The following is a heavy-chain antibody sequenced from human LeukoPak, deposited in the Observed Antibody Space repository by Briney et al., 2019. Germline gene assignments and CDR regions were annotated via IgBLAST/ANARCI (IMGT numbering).Heavy chain of an antibody. CDR1: GYTFTSYY. D-gene: IGHD3-22*01. CDR2: INAGNGNT. V-gene: IGHV1-3*01. J-gene: IGHJ4*02. Sequence: GASVKVSCKVSGYTFTSYYMHWVRQAPGQRLEWMGWINAGNGNTKYSQKFQGRVTITRDTSASTAYMELSSLRSEDTAVYYCARAITYFVPYYYDSSGIRGPPGGYWGQGTLVTVSS. CDR3: ARAITYFVPYYYDSSGIRGPPGGY.